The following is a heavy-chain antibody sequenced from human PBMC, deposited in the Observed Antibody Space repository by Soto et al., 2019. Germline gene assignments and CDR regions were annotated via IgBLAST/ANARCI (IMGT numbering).Heavy chain of an antibody. CDR2: ISPYTGNT. CDR1: GYIFVNYG. CDR3: VMVDNYVTPTPQDV. V-gene: IGHV1-18*01. Sequence: QVQLVQSGDEVKKPGASVRVSCKASGYIFVNYGIAWVRQAPGQGLEWMGWISPYTGNTHSASKVQGRLTMTTDTSTSTAYMDLGSLTSDDTAVYYCVMVDNYVTPTPQDVWGQGTTVTVSS. J-gene: IGHJ6*02. D-gene: IGHD3-16*01.